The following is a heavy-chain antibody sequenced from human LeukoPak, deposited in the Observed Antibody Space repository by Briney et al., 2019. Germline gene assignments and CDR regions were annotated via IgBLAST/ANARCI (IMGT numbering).Heavy chain of an antibody. CDR2: IYYSGNS. V-gene: IGHV4-59*02. CDR3: AKDLGDFTYYYGSGTYYSASDY. J-gene: IGHJ4*02. CDR1: GVSVINYY. D-gene: IGHD3-10*01. Sequence: SETLSLTCTVSGVSVINYYWSWIRQPPGKGLEWIGYIYYSGNSDYNPSLKSRVTISVATSKNQFSLKLTSVTPADTAVYYCAKDLGDFTYYYGSGTYYSASDYWGQGTLVTVSS.